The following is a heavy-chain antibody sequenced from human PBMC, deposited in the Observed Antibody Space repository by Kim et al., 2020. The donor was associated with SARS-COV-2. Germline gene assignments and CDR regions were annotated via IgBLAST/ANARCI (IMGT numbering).Heavy chain of an antibody. J-gene: IGHJ6*02. CDR2: INHSGST. CDR3: ARGPIVVVPACYIFLNRYYYGMDV. CDR1: GGSFSGYY. D-gene: IGHD2-2*02. V-gene: IGHV4-34*01. Sequence: SETLSLTCAVYGGSFSGYYWSWIRQPPGKGLEWIGEINHSGSTNYNPSLKSRVTISVDTSKNQFSLKLSSVTAADTAVYYCARGPIVVVPACYIFLNRYYYGMDVWGQGTTVTVSS.